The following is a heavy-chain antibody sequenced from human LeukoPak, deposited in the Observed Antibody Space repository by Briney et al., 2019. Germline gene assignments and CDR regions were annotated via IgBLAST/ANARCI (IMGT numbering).Heavy chain of an antibody. CDR2: INGDGSDT. CDR3: ARDPRNKGFDP. J-gene: IGHJ5*02. D-gene: IGHD1/OR15-1a*01. Sequence: PGGSLGLSCAASGFTFSGYWRHWARQSPGKGLVWVSCINGDGSDTRYADSVNGRFTISRDNAKNTLYLQMNSLRVEDTAVYYCARDPRNKGFDPWGQGTLVTVSS. CDR1: GFTFSGYW. V-gene: IGHV3-74*01.